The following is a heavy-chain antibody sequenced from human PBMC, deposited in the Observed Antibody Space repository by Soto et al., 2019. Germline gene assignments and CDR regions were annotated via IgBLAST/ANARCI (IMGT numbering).Heavy chain of an antibody. CDR2: INYSGST. J-gene: IGHJ5*02. CDR3: TRRYNWNDYYFDP. D-gene: IGHD1-20*01. Sequence: SETLSLTCAVYGGSFANYYWNWIRQPPGKGLEWIGEINYSGSTDYNPSLESRVTISVDTSKNQFSLNLSSVTAADTAVYYCTRRYNWNDYYFDPWGQGTLVTVSS. V-gene: IGHV4-34*01. CDR1: GGSFANYY.